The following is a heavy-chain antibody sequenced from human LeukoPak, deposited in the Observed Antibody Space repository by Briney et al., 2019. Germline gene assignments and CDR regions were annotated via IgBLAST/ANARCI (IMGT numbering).Heavy chain of an antibody. V-gene: IGHV3-11*01. CDR2: ISSSGSTI. D-gene: IGHD5-24*01. J-gene: IGHJ5*02. CDR1: GFTFSDYY. Sequence: PGGSLRLSCAASGFTFSDYYMSWIRQAPGKGLEWGSYISSSGSTIYYADSVKGRFTISRDNAKNSLYLQMNSLRAEDTAVYYCAKAAEMATIFWFDPWGQGTLVTVSS. CDR3: AKAAEMATIFWFDP.